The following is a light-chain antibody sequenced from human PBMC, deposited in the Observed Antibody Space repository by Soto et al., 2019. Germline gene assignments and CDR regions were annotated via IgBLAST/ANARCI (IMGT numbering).Light chain of an antibody. CDR1: QNVKSN. J-gene: IGKJ1*01. CDR3: QQYEDWPET. Sequence: ILMTQSPATLSVSPWERGIIYCRASQNVKSNLAWYQQRPGQAPRLLIYRASPRAAGIPARFSARGSGTEFILTISRLQSEDFTLYYCQQYEDWPETFGQGTKVVIK. V-gene: IGKV3-15*01. CDR2: RAS.